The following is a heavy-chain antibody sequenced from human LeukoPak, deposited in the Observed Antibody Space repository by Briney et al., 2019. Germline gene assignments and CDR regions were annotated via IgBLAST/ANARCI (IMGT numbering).Heavy chain of an antibody. D-gene: IGHD4-17*01. V-gene: IGHV1-2*02. J-gene: IGHJ4*02. CDR2: INPNSGGT. Sequence: ASVKVSCKASGGTFSSYAISWVRQAPGQGLEWMGWINPNSGGTNYAQKFQGRVTMTRDTSISTAYMELSRLRSDDTAVYYCARGPMTTGFAYWGQGTLVTVSS. CDR3: ARGPMTTGFAY. CDR1: GGTFSSYA.